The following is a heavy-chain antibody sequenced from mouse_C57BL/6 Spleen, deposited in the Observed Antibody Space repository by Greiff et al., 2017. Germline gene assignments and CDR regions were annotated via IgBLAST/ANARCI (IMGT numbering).Heavy chain of an antibody. D-gene: IGHD2-1*01. CDR3: TTDGYGNYEYFDG. CDR2: IDPENGDT. Sequence: EVQLQESGAELVRPGASVKLSCTASGFNIKDDYMHWVKQRPEQGLEWIGWIDPENGDTEYASKFQGKATITADTSSNTAYLQLSSLTSEDTAVYYCTTDGYGNYEYFDGWGTGTTVTVSS. V-gene: IGHV14-4*01. J-gene: IGHJ1*03. CDR1: GFNIKDDY.